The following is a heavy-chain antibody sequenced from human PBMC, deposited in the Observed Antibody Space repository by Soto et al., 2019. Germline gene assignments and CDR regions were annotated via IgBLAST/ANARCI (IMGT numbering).Heavy chain of an antibody. CDR3: ARRYGGTFDY. CDR1: GGSISSYY. V-gene: IGHV4-59*08. CDR2: IYYSGST. D-gene: IGHD2-15*01. Sequence: QVQLQESGPGLVKPSETLSLTCTVSGGSISSYYWSWIRQPPGKGLEWIGYIYYSGSTNYNPSLMSPATISVDTSKNQFSLKLSSVTAADTAVYYCARRYGGTFDYWGQGTLVTVSS. J-gene: IGHJ4*02.